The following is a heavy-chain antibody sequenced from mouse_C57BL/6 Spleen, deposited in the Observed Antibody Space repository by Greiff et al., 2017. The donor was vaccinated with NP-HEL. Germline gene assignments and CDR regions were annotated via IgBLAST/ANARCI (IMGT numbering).Heavy chain of an antibody. CDR3: AKHRGDDYDGDWYFDV. CDR2: IWGGGST. D-gene: IGHD2-4*01. Sequence: VKLVESGPGLVAPSQSLSITCTVSGFSLTSYGVDWVRQPPGKGLEWLGVIWGGGSTNYNSALMSRLSISKDNSKSQVFLKMNSLQTDDTAMYYCAKHRGDDYDGDWYFDVWGTGTTVTVSS. J-gene: IGHJ1*03. CDR1: GFSLTSYG. V-gene: IGHV2-9*01.